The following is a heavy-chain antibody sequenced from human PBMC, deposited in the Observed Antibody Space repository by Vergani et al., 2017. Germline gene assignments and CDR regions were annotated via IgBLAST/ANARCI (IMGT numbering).Heavy chain of an antibody. CDR1: GFSPRTSGVG. J-gene: IGHJ4*02. Sequence: QITLKESGPTLVKPTQTLTLNCTFSGFSPRTSGVGVGWIRQPPGKALEWLALIYWDDDKRYSPSLKSRLTITKDTSKNQVVLTMTNMDPVDTATYYCAHTVVVPERGGGYFDYWGQGTLVTVSS. CDR3: AHTVVVPERGGGYFDY. V-gene: IGHV2-5*02. CDR2: IYWDDDK. D-gene: IGHD2-2*01.